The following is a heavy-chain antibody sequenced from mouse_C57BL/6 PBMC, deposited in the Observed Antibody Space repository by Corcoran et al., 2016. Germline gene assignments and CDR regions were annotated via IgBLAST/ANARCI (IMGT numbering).Heavy chain of an antibody. CDR3: ASRNSYYDYLFAY. D-gene: IGHD2-4*01. CDR2: INPNNGGT. J-gene: IGHJ3*01. Sequence: EVQLQQSGPELVKPGASVKISCKASGYTFTDYYMNWVKQSHGKSLEWIGDINPNNGGTSYNQKFKGKATLPVDTSSSTAYMELRSRKSEDSAVYYCASRNSYYDYLFAYWGQGTLVTVSA. CDR1: GYTFTDYY. V-gene: IGHV1-26*01.